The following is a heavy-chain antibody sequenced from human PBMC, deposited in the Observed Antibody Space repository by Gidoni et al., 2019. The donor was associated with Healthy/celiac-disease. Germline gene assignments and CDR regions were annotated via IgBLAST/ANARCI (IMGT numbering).Heavy chain of an antibody. CDR3: ARVGQDIVVVPAAPDY. CDR2: ISYDGSNK. V-gene: IGHV3-30-3*01. Sequence: QVQLVASGGGVVQPGRSLRLSFAASGFTYSSYAMHWFRQAPGKGLGWVAVISYDGSNKYYADSVKGRFTISRDNSKNTLYLQMNRLRAEDTAVYYCARVGQDIVVVPAAPDYWGQGTLVTVSS. J-gene: IGHJ4*02. CDR1: GFTYSSYA. D-gene: IGHD2-2*01.